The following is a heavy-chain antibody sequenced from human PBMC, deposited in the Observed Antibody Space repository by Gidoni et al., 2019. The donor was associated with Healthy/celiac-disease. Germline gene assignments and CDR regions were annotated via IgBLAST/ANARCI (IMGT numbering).Heavy chain of an antibody. CDR3: AAGFRYFDWLPLPDY. J-gene: IGHJ4*02. D-gene: IGHD3-9*01. CDR2: IFVGSGNT. CDR1: GFTFTSSA. Sequence: QLQLLQSGPEVQQPGTSVKVSCKASGFTFTSSAMQWVRQARGQRLVWIGWIFVGSGNTNYAQKFQERVTITRNMSTSTAYMELSSLRSEDTAVYYCAAGFRYFDWLPLPDYWGQGTLVTVSS. V-gene: IGHV1-58*02.